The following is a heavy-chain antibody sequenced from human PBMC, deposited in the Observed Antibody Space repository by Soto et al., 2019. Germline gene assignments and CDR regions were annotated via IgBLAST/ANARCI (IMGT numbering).Heavy chain of an antibody. CDR1: GFTFSTSA. D-gene: IGHD3-10*01. CDR3: ARGSGSGSYYSDY. CDR2: ISGSGGST. J-gene: IGHJ4*02. V-gene: IGHV3-23*01. Sequence: PGGSLRLSCAASGFTFSTSAMSWVRQAPGRGLEWVSGISGSGGSTYYADSVKGRFTISRDNSENTLYLQMNSLRAEDTAVYYCARGSGSGSYYSDYWGQGTLVTVSS.